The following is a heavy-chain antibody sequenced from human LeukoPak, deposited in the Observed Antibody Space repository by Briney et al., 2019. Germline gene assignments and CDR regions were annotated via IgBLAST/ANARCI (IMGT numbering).Heavy chain of an antibody. D-gene: IGHD2-2*01. J-gene: IGHJ4*02. CDR2: ISGSGGST. CDR3: AKGSVSVVVPAVIPYY. V-gene: IGHV3-23*01. CDR1: GFTFKNYA. Sequence: GGSLRLSCAASGFTFKNYAMSWVRQAPGKGLEWVSGISGSGGSTYYADSVKGRFTISRDNSKNTLYLQMNSLRAAGTAVYYWAKGSVSVVVPAVIPYYWGQGTLVTVSS.